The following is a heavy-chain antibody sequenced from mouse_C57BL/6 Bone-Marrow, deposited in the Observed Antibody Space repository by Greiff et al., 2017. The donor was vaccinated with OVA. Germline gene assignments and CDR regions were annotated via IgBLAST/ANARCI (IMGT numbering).Heavy chain of an antibody. Sequence: LVESGAELAKPGASVKLSCKASGYTFTSYWMHWVKQRPGQGLEWIGYINPSSGYTKYNQKFKDKATLTADKSSSTAYMQLSSLTYEDSAVYYCARPRYGRGNYFDYWGQGTTLTVSS. CDR1: GYTFTSYW. CDR3: ARPRYGRGNYFDY. D-gene: IGHD1-1*01. J-gene: IGHJ2*01. V-gene: IGHV1-7*01. CDR2: INPSSGYT.